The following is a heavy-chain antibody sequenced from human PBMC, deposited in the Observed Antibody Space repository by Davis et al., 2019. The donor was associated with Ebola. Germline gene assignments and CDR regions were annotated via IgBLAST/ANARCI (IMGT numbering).Heavy chain of an antibody. Sequence: SVKVSCKASGGTFSSYAISWVRQAPGQGLEWMGGIIPIFGTANYAQKFQGRVTITADKSTSTAYMELSSLRSEDTAVYYCARLESLQRDAFDIWGQGTMVTVSS. V-gene: IGHV1-69*06. CDR2: IIPIFGTA. CDR1: GGTFSSYA. CDR3: ARLESLQRDAFDI. J-gene: IGHJ3*02.